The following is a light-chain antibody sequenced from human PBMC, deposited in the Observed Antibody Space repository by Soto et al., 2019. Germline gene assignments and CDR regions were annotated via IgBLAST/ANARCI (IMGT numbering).Light chain of an antibody. J-gene: IGLJ1*01. CDR3: AAWDDSLNGYV. CDR2: SNN. CDR1: RSNIGSNT. Sequence: QSVLTQPPSASGTPGQRVTISCSGSRSNIGSNTVDWYQQLPGTAPKLLIYSNNQRPSGVPDRFSGSKSGTSASLAISGLQSEDEADYSCAAWDDSLNGYVFGTGTKVTVL. V-gene: IGLV1-44*01.